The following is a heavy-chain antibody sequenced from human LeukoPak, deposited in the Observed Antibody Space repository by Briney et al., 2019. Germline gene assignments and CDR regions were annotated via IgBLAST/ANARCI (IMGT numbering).Heavy chain of an antibody. Sequence: ASVKVSYKASGYTFTSYGISWVRQAPGQGLEWMGWISAYSGNTNYAHNLQGRITVTTETSTSTAYMELRSLRSDDTAVYYCARVGAAPGHFDYWGQGTQLTVSS. V-gene: IGHV1-18*01. D-gene: IGHD6-13*01. CDR3: ARVGAAPGHFDY. CDR1: GYTFTSYG. J-gene: IGHJ4*02. CDR2: ISAYSGNT.